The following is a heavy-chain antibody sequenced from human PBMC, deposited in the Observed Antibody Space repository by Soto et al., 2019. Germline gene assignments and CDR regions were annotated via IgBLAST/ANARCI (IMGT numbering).Heavy chain of an antibody. CDR3: AGFRQQLVRAYNWFDP. J-gene: IGHJ5*02. CDR2: IIPIFGTA. D-gene: IGHD6-6*01. Sequence: SVKVSRKASGGTFSSYAISWVRQAPGQGLEWMGGIIPIFGTANYAQKFQGRVTITADESTSTAYMELSSLRSEDTAVYYCAGFRQQLVRAYNWFDPWGQATLVTVSS. V-gene: IGHV1-69*13. CDR1: GGTFSSYA.